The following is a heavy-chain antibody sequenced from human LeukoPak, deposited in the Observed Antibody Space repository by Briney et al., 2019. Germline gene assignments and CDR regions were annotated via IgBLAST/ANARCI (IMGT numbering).Heavy chain of an antibody. CDR2: ISYDGKNK. J-gene: IGHJ4*02. Sequence: GRSLRLSCAASGFTFSSYAMDWVGQAPGKGLEGVAVISYDGKNKYYADSVKGRLTISRDNSKNTLYLQMNSLRPEDTAVYYCARDDPYCSGGTSYSPPFDYWGQATLLTASS. D-gene: IGHD2-15*01. CDR3: ARDDPYCSGGTSYSPPFDY. V-gene: IGHV3-30*04. CDR1: GFTFSSYA.